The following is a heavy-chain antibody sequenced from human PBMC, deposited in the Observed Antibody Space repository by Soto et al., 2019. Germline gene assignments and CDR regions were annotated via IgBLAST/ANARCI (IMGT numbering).Heavy chain of an antibody. CDR1: GYSFTSYW. D-gene: IGHD3-10*01. CDR2: VDPSDSYT. J-gene: IGHJ5*02. Sequence: GESLKISCKGSGYSFTSYWISWVRQMPGKGLEWMGRVDPSDSYTNYSPSFQGHVTISADKSISTAYLQWSSLKASDTAMYYCARRTMVRGWFEAWGQGTLVTVSS. V-gene: IGHV5-10-1*01. CDR3: ARRTMVRGWFEA.